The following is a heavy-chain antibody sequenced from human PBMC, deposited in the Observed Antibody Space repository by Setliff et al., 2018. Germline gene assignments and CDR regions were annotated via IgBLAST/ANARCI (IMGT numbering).Heavy chain of an antibody. CDR1: GFTFSSYS. Sequence: GGSLRLSCEASGFTFSSYSMNWVRLAPGKGLEWVAHISYSSGSISYADSVKGRFTISRDNAKNSLYLQMNGLRAEDTAIYYCVRALAYYYMDVWGKGTTVTVSS. J-gene: IGHJ6*03. V-gene: IGHV3-48*01. CDR2: ISYSSGSI. CDR3: VRALAYYYMDV.